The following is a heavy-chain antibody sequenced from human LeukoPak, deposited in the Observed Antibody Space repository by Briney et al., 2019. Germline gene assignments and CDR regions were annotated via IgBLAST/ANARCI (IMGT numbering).Heavy chain of an antibody. CDR2: IYYSGST. CDR1: GGSMSSSSYY. V-gene: IGHV4-39*07. CDR3: ARSNYYGSGSSAFDI. J-gene: IGHJ3*02. Sequence: SETLSLTCTVSGGSMSSSSYYWGWIRQPPGKGLEWIGSIYYSGSTYYNPSLKSRVTISVDTSKNQFSLKLSSVTAADTAVYYCARSNYYGSGSSAFDIWGQGTMVTVSS. D-gene: IGHD3-10*01.